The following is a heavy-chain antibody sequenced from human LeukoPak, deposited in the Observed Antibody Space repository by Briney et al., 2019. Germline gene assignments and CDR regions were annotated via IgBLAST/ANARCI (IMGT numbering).Heavy chain of an antibody. Sequence: ASVKVSCKXSGYTFTGHYMHWVRQAPGQGLEWMGWINPNSGGTNYAQKFQGRVTLTRDTSISTAYMELSRLRSDDTAVYYCARAWGIVGALDAFDIWGQGTMVTVSS. CDR1: GYTFTGHY. J-gene: IGHJ3*02. V-gene: IGHV1-2*02. CDR2: INPNSGGT. CDR3: ARAWGIVGALDAFDI. D-gene: IGHD1-26*01.